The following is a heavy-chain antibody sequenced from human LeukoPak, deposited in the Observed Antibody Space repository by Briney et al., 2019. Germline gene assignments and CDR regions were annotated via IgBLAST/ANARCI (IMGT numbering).Heavy chain of an antibody. J-gene: IGHJ4*02. CDR2: ISGSGGST. D-gene: IGHD2-2*02. CDR1: GFTFSSYA. V-gene: IGHV3-23*01. CDR3: AKDVVVVPAAIDY. Sequence: PGGSLRLSCAASGFTFSSYAMSWVRQAPGKGLEWVSAISGSGGSTYCADSVKGRFTISRDNSKNTLYLQMNSLRAEDTAVYYCAKDVVVVPAAIDYWGQGTLVTVSS.